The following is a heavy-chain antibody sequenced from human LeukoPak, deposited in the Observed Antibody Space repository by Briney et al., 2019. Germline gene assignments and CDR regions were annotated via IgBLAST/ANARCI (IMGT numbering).Heavy chain of an antibody. Sequence: SQTLSLTCTVSGGSISSGGYYWSWIRQHPGKGLEWIGYIYYSGSTYYNPSLKSRVTISVDTSKNQFSLKLSSVTAADTAVYYCAKSSLLLWFGPPSNYGMDVWGQGTTVTVSS. J-gene: IGHJ6*02. CDR3: AKSSLLLWFGPPSNYGMDV. D-gene: IGHD3-10*01. V-gene: IGHV4-31*03. CDR1: GGSISSGGYY. CDR2: IYYSGST.